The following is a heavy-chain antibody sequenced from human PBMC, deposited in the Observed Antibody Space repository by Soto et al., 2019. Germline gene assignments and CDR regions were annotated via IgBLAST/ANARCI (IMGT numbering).Heavy chain of an antibody. V-gene: IGHV1-8*01. Sequence: QVQLVQSGAEVKKPGASVKVSCKASGYTFTSYDINWVRQATGQGLEWMGWMNPNSGNTGDAQKFQGRVTRTRNSGISTAYMELSSLRCEDTAVYYCARWPDGYYYYGMDVWGQGTTVTVSS. CDR2: MNPNSGNT. CDR3: ARWPDGYYYYGMDV. CDR1: GYTFTSYD. J-gene: IGHJ6*01.